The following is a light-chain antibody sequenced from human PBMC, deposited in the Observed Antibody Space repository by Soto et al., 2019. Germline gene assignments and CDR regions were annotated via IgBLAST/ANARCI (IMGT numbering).Light chain of an antibody. CDR2: DKN. V-gene: IGLV1-51*01. J-gene: IGLJ3*02. CDR3: GAWDHVLNVGV. CDR1: SSNIGSNY. Sequence: QSVLTQPPSVSAAPGQNVIISCSGSSSNIGSNYVSWYQQLPGTAPKLLIYDKNDRPSGIPDRFSASKSGTSATLGITGLQTGDEADYYCGAWDHVLNVGVFGGGTKVTVL.